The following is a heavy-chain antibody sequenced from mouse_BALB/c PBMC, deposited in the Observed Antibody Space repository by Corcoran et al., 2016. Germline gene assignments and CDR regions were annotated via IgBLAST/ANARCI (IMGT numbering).Heavy chain of an antibody. CDR1: GYSFTGYT. J-gene: IGHJ2*01. Sequence: EVQLQQSGPELVKPGASMKISCKASGYSFTGYTMNWVKQSHGKNLEWIGLINPYNGGTSYNQKFKGKATLTVDKSSSTAYMELLRLTSADAAVYDCAREGYYGSYYFDYWGQGTTLTVSS. V-gene: IGHV1-18*01. CDR3: AREGYYGSYYFDY. D-gene: IGHD1-1*01. CDR2: INPYNGGT.